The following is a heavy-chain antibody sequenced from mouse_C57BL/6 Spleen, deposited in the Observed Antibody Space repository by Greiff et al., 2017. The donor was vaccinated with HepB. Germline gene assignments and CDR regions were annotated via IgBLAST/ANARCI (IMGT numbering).Heavy chain of an antibody. CDR3: VRHGGYYRDYYAMDY. V-gene: IGHV10-1*01. D-gene: IGHD1-1*01. J-gene: IGHJ4*01. Sequence: EVQLVESGGGLVQPKGSLKLSCAASGFSFNTYAMNWVRQAPGKGLEWVARIRSKSNNYATYYADSVKDRFTISRDDSESMLYLQMNNLKTEDTAMYYCVRHGGYYRDYYAMDYWGQGTSVTVSS. CDR2: IRSKSNNYAT. CDR1: GFSFNTYA.